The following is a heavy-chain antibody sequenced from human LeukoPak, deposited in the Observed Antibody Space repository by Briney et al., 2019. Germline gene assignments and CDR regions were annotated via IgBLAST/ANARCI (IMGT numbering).Heavy chain of an antibody. V-gene: IGHV4-59*08. CDR3: ARHHPGQSGSFDI. CDR2: IDYTGST. Sequence: SETLSLTYAVSGGSISSYFWSWIRQPPGTGLEWIGYIDYTGSTNYNPSLKSRLTISIDTSENQFSLKLTSVTAADTAVYYCARHHPGQSGSFDIWGQGTMVTVSS. J-gene: IGHJ3*02. D-gene: IGHD3-10*01. CDR1: GGSISSYF.